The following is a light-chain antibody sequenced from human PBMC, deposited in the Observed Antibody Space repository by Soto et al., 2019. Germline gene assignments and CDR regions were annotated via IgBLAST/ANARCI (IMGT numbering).Light chain of an antibody. CDR2: DVS. CDR3: SSYTSSSIL. CDR1: SIDVGGYNY. Sequence: QSALTQPASVSGSPGQSITISCTGTSIDVGGYNYVSWYQQHPGKAPKLMIYDVSNRPSGVSNRFSGSKSGNTASLTISGLQAEDEADYYCSSYTSSSILFGTGTKLTVL. J-gene: IGLJ1*01. V-gene: IGLV2-14*01.